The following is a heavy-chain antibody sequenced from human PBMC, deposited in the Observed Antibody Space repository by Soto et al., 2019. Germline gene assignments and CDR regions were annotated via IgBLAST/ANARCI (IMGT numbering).Heavy chain of an antibody. CDR3: ATDRSYDTSRY. V-gene: IGHV1-58*01. CDR2: IIVGSGNT. Sequence: SVKVSCKASGFTFTNSAVQWVRQVRGQRLEWIGWIIVGSGNTDYAQKFQERVTISRDMATSTAYMELNTLTSEDTAVYYCATDRSYDTSRYWG. D-gene: IGHD3-22*01. J-gene: IGHJ4*01. CDR1: GFTFTNSA.